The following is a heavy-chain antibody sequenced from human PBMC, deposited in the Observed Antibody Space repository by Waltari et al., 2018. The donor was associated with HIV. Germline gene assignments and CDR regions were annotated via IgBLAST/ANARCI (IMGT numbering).Heavy chain of an antibody. J-gene: IGHJ4*02. D-gene: IGHD1-1*01. Sequence: VESVGRLVQPGGSLRLSCTASGFRFRDHSMNWGRQTPVKGVGRVWNSMVGDKTSDEDAVKGRFTSSRDNAKNAVSLQMNNVRGDDTGIDFCVRDLMTRNNYPPGGSDLWGPGTPVIVSS. CDR3: VRDLMTRNNYPPGGSDL. CDR2: SMVGDKT. CDR1: GFRFRDHS. V-gene: IGHV3-7*03.